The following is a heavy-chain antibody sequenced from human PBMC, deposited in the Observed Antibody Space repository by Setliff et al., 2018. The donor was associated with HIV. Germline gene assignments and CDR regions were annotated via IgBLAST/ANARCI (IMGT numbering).Heavy chain of an antibody. D-gene: IGHD6-19*01. Sequence: ASVKVSCKASGYTFTSYAMNWVRQAPGQGLEWMGWINTNTGNPTYAQGFTGRFVFSLDTSVSTAYLQISSLKAEDTAVYYCARGKYPQWLVTSDAFDIWGQGTMVTVS. CDR2: INTNTGNP. V-gene: IGHV7-4-1*02. J-gene: IGHJ3*02. CDR1: GYTFTSYA. CDR3: ARGKYPQWLVTSDAFDI.